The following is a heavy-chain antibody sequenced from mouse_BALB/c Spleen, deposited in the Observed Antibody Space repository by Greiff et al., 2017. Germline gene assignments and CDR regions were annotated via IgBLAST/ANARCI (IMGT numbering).Heavy chain of an antibody. Sequence: EVKLMESGGGLVQPGGSRKLSCAASGFTFSSFGMHWVRQAPEKGLEWVAYISSGSSTIYYADTVKGRFTISRDNPKNTLFLQMTSLRSEDTAMYYCARLGYGSSSFAYWGQGTLVTVSA. V-gene: IGHV5-17*02. D-gene: IGHD1-1*01. CDR2: ISSGSSTI. CDR1: GFTFSSFG. CDR3: ARLGYGSSSFAY. J-gene: IGHJ3*01.